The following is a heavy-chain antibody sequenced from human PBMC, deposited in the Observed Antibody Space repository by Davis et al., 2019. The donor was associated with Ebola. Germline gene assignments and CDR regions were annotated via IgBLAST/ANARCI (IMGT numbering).Heavy chain of an antibody. V-gene: IGHV1-69*04. CDR1: GGTFSSYA. CDR3: ARGPSIRGMDV. D-gene: IGHD2-21*01. J-gene: IGHJ6*02. Sequence: SVKVSCKASGGTFSSYAISWVRQAPGQGLEWMGRIIPILGIANYAQKFQGRVTITADKSTSTAYMELSSLRSEDTAVYYCARGPSIRGMDVWGQGTTVTVSS. CDR2: IIPILGIA.